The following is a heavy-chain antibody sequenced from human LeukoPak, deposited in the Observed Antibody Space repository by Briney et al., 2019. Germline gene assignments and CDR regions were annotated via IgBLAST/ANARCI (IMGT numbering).Heavy chain of an antibody. CDR2: ISSSSSYI. J-gene: IGHJ4*02. CDR1: GFTVSSNY. D-gene: IGHD3-22*01. CDR3: ARVRYYDSSGYYYV. Sequence: PGGSLRLSCAASGFTVSSNYMSSVRQAPGKGLEWVSSISSSSSYIYYADSVKGRFTISRDNAKNSLYLQMNSLRAEDTAVYYCARVRYYDSSGYYYVWGRGTLVTVSS. V-gene: IGHV3-21*01.